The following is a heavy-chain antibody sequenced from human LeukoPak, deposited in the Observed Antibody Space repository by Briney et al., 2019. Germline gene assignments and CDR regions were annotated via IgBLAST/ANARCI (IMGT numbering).Heavy chain of an antibody. V-gene: IGHV1-3*01. D-gene: IGHD3-9*01. CDR3: ARDGIDILTGPLNS. Sequence: ASVKVSCKASGYTFTSYAMHWVRRAPGQRLEWMGWINGGNGNTKYSQNFQGRVTITRDTSANTAYMELSSLRSEDTAVYYCARDGIDILTGPLNSWGQGTLVTVSS. CDR2: INGGNGNT. CDR1: GYTFTSYA. J-gene: IGHJ4*02.